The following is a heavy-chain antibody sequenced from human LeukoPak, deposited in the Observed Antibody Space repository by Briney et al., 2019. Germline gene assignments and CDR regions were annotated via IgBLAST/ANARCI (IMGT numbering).Heavy chain of an antibody. CDR3: ARGSSGSGSYYTFDY. J-gene: IGHJ4*02. V-gene: IGHV1-46*01. CDR1: GYTFTSYY. Sequence: AAVKVSCKASGYTFTSYYMHWVRRAPRQGREWMGIINPRSGSTSYAQKFQGRVTMTRDTSTSTVYMELSSLRYEDTAVYYCARGSSGSGSYYTFDYWGQGTLVTVSS. CDR2: INPRSGST. D-gene: IGHD3-10*01.